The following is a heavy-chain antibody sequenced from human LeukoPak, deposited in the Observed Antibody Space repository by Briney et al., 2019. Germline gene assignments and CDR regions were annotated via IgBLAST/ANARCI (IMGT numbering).Heavy chain of an antibody. CDR1: GFTFSNAW. Sequence: GGSLRLSCAASGFTFSNAWMSWVRQAPGKGLEWVGRIKSKTDGGTTDYAAPVKGRFTISRDDSKNTLYLQMNSLKTEDTAVYYCTTGRCSGGSCYSGCYWGRGTLVTVSS. V-gene: IGHV3-15*01. CDR2: IKSKTDGGTT. D-gene: IGHD2-15*01. CDR3: TTGRCSGGSCYSGCY. J-gene: IGHJ4*02.